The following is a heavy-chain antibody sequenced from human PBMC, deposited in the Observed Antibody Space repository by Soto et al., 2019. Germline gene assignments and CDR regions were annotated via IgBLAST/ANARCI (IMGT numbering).Heavy chain of an antibody. Sequence: GGSLSLTCAASGFTFSSYAMSWVRQAPGKGLEWVSAISGSGGSTYYADSVKGRFTISRDNSKNTLYLQMNSLRAEDTAVYYCAKAIPEIFGVVIMDYWGQGTLVTVSS. J-gene: IGHJ4*02. V-gene: IGHV3-23*01. CDR3: AKAIPEIFGVVIMDY. D-gene: IGHD3-3*01. CDR2: ISGSGGST. CDR1: GFTFSSYA.